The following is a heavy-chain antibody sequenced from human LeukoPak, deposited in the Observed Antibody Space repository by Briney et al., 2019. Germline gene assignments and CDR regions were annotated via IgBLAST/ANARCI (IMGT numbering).Heavy chain of an antibody. J-gene: IGHJ4*02. Sequence: GASMKVSCKASGYTFTSYYMHWVRQAPGQGLEWMGIINPSGGSTSYAQKFQGRVTMTRDTSTSTVYMELSSLRSEDTAVYYCARGVNRRYYYDSSGIWGQGTLVTVSS. CDR2: INPSGGST. CDR3: ARGVNRRYYYDSSGI. V-gene: IGHV1-46*01. D-gene: IGHD3-22*01. CDR1: GYTFTSYY.